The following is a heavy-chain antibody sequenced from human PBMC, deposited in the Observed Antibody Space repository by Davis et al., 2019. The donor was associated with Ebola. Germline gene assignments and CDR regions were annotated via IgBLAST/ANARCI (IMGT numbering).Heavy chain of an antibody. CDR1: GYTFTSYG. CDR2: ISAYNGNT. V-gene: IGHV1-18*01. Sequence: ASVKVSCKASGYTFTSYGISWVRQAPGQGLEWMGWISAYNGNTNYAQKLQGRVTMTTDTSTSTAYMELRSLRSDDTAVYYCARTPGGCSGGSCYSSSIDYWGQGTLVTVSS. D-gene: IGHD2-15*01. J-gene: IGHJ4*02. CDR3: ARTPGGCSGGSCYSSSIDY.